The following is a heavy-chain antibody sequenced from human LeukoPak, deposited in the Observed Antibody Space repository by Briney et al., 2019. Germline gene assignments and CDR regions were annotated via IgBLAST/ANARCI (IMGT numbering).Heavy chain of an antibody. CDR1: GYTFTSYY. CDR2: INPNSGST. V-gene: IGHV1-2*02. J-gene: IGHJ4*02. Sequence: ASVKVSCKASGYTFTSYYMHWVRQAPGQGLEWMGWINPNSGSTNYAQKFQGRVTMTRDTSISTAYMELSRLRSDDTAVYYCARDQGSSPYFDYWGQGTLVTVSS. D-gene: IGHD6-6*01. CDR3: ARDQGSSPYFDY.